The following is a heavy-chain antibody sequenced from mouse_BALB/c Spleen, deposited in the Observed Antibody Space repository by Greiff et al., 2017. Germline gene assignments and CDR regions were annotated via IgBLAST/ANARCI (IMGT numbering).Heavy chain of an antibody. CDR2: IYPGDGDT. CDR3: ARSGDYYAMDY. Sequence: VKLVESGAELARPGASVKLSCKASGYTFTSYWMQWVKQRPGQGLEWIGAIYPGDGDTRYTQKFKGKATLTADKSSSTAYMQLSSLASEDSAVYYCARSGDYYAMDYWGQGTSVTVSA. CDR1: GYTFTSYW. J-gene: IGHJ4*01. V-gene: IGHV1-87*01. D-gene: IGHD3-1*01.